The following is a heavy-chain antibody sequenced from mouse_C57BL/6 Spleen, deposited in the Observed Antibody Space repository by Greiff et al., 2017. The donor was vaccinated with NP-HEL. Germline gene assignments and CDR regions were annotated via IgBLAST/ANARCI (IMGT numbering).Heavy chain of an antibody. J-gene: IGHJ2*01. Sequence: EVQVVESGGGLVKPGGSLKLSCAASGFTFSSYAMSWVRQTPEKRLEWVATISDGGSYTYYPDNVKGRFTISRDNAKNNLYLQMSHLKSEDTAMYYCARGGMVTTRAAFDYWGQGITLTVSS. CDR3: ARGGMVTTRAAFDY. D-gene: IGHD2-2*01. CDR1: GFTFSSYA. V-gene: IGHV5-4*01. CDR2: ISDGGSYT.